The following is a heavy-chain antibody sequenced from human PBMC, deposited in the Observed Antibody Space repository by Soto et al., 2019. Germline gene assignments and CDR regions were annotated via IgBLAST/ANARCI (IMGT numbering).Heavy chain of an antibody. J-gene: IGHJ6*02. Sequence: SQTLSLTCAISGDSVSSNSAAWNWIRQSPSRGLEWLGRTYYRSKWENDYAVSVKSRITINPDTSKNQFSLQLNSVTPEDTGVYFCARVSSGSNYREPDYYYYGVDVWGQGTTVTVSS. CDR2: TYYRSKWEN. V-gene: IGHV6-1*01. CDR1: GDSVSSNSAA. CDR3: ARVSSGSNYREPDYYYYGVDV. D-gene: IGHD1-26*01.